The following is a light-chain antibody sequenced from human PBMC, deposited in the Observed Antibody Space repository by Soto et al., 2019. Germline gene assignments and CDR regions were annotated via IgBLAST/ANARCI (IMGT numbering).Light chain of an antibody. V-gene: IGLV2-14*01. Sequence: LAQPASVSGSPGESNTISCTGTISDVGFYNYVSWYQHHPGKAPKLMIYEVSNRPSGVSNRFSGSKSGNTASLTISGLQAEDEADYYCSSYTTGSTRWVFGGGT. CDR3: SSYTTGSTRWV. CDR1: ISDVGFYNY. J-gene: IGLJ3*02. CDR2: EVS.